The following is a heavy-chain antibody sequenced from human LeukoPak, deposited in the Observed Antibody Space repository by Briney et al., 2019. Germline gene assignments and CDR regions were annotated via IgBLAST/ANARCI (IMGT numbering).Heavy chain of an antibody. CDR3: ARGQKYYGSGSYYKIRYNWFDP. CDR1: GGSFSGYY. D-gene: IGHD3-10*01. CDR2: INHSGST. Sequence: NPSETLSLTCAVYGGSFSGYYWSWIRQPPGKGLEWIGEINHSGSTNYNPSLKSRVTISVDTSKNQFSLKLSSVTAADTAVYYCARGQKYYGSGSYYKIRYNWFDPWGQGTLVTVSS. J-gene: IGHJ5*02. V-gene: IGHV4-34*01.